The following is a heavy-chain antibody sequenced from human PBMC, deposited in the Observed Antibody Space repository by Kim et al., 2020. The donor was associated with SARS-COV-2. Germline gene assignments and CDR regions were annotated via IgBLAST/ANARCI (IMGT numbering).Heavy chain of an antibody. J-gene: IGHJ4*02. V-gene: IGHV3-23*01. CDR3: AKDLHTARAFDY. Sequence: GGSLRLSCAASGFTFSSYAMTWVRQAPGKGLEWVSAITSSSDTFYADSVKGRFTVSRDISKNTLYLHMNSLGADDTAVYFCAKDLHTARAFDYWGQGTLVTVSS. CDR1: GFTFSSYA. D-gene: IGHD2-21*02. CDR2: ITSSSDT.